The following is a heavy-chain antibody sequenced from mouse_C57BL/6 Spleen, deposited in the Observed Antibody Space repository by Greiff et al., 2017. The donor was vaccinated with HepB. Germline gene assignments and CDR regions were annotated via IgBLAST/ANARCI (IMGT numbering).Heavy chain of an antibody. CDR2: IYWDDDK. J-gene: IGHJ2*01. CDR3: ARRALTCYFDY. V-gene: IGHV8-12*01. CDR1: GFSLSTSGMG. Sequence: QVTLKECGPGILQSSQTLSLTCSFSGFSLSTSGMGVSWIRQPSGKGLEWLAHIYWDDDKRNNPFLKSRLTISKDTSRNQVFLKITSVDTADTATYYCARRALTCYFDYWGKGTTLTVSS.